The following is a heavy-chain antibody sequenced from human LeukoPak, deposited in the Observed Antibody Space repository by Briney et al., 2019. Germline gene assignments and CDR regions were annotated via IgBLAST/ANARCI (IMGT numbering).Heavy chain of an antibody. V-gene: IGHV3-7*01. D-gene: IGHD3-22*01. CDR2: IKQDGSEK. J-gene: IGHJ4*02. Sequence: GSLRLSCAASGFTFSSYWMSWVRQAPGKGLEWVANIKQDGSEKYYVDSVKGRFTISRDNAKNSLYLQMNSLRAEDTAVYYCASSYYDSSGTLGVWGQGTLVTVSS. CDR1: GFTFSSYW. CDR3: ASSYYDSSGTLGV.